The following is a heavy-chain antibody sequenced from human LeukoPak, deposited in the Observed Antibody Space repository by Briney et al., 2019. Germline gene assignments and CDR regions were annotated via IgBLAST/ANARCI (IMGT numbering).Heavy chain of an antibody. J-gene: IGHJ4*02. CDR3: ASRRTDIVVVPATLRNYYFDY. Sequence: SVQVSCKASGGTFSRNDISWVGQDPGQGLEWMGGIMPLFGTAKNAQKFQGRVTITADNSTSTAYMELSSLISEDTAVYYCASRRTDIVVVPATLRNYYFDYWGQGTLVTVSS. V-gene: IGHV1-69*06. CDR1: GGTFSRND. CDR2: IMPLFGTA. D-gene: IGHD2-2*01.